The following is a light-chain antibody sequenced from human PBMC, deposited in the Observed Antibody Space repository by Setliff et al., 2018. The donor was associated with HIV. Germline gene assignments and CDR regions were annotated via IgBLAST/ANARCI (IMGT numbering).Light chain of an antibody. Sequence: QSVLAQPASVSGSPGQSITISCTGTSSDVGSYNLVSWYQQHPGKAPKLIIYEGSKRPSRVSNRFSASKSGNTASLTISGLQAEDEADYYCCSYAGSTTYVFGTGTKVTVL. CDR2: EGS. V-gene: IGLV2-23*01. J-gene: IGLJ1*01. CDR3: CSYAGSTTYV. CDR1: SSDVGSYNL.